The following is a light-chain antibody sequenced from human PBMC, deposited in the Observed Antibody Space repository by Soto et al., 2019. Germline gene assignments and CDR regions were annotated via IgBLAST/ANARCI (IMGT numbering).Light chain of an antibody. CDR3: SSYISSSTLNV. Sequence: QSVLTQPASVSGSPGQSITISCTGTSSDFGGYNYVSWYQQHPGTAPKLMIYDVSKRPSGVSNRFSGSKSGNTASLTISGLQAEDDADYYCSSYISSSTLNVCGTGTKVTVL. J-gene: IGLJ1*01. V-gene: IGLV2-14*01. CDR2: DVS. CDR1: SSDFGGYNY.